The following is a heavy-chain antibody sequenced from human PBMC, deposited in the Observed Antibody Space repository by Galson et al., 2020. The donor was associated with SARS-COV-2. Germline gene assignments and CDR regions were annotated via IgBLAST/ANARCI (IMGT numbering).Heavy chain of an antibody. Sequence: KISCKASGLTCSRCAGKWGRQAGGQRLEWIGGIVVGSGNTNYEQKCQERVTMTRDMSTSTAYMELSSLRSEDTAVYYCAADPLLAMDVWGQGPTVPVSS. CDR1: GLTCSRCA. CDR2: IVVGSGNT. V-gene: IGHV1-58*01. D-gene: IGHD2-15*01. J-gene: IGHJ6*02. CDR3: AADPLLAMDV.